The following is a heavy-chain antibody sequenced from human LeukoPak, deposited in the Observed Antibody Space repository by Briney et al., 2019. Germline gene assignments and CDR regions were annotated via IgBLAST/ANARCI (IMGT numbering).Heavy chain of an antibody. J-gene: IGHJ4*02. CDR1: GFTFSDYY. D-gene: IGHD6-13*01. CDR3: AKGPGAGGNTWYYFDC. Sequence: GGSLRLSCAAFGFTFSDYYINWIRQAPGKELEWVSAIGGTTGNTYYADSVKGRFTISTDYSKTTLYLQMNSLRADDTAVYYCAKGPGAGGNTWYYFDCWGQGTLVTVSS. CDR2: IGGTTGNT. V-gene: IGHV3-23*01.